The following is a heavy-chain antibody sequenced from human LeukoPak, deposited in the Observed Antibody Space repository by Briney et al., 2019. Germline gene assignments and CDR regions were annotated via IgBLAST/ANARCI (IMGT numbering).Heavy chain of an antibody. V-gene: IGHV1-69*13. D-gene: IGHD3-3*01. CDR1: GYTLTELS. CDR3: ARYLWNDFWSGYYH. CDR2: IIPIFGTA. J-gene: IGHJ5*02. Sequence: GASVKVSCKVSGYTLTELSMHWVRQAPGQGLEWMGGIIPIFGTANYAQKFQGRVTITADESTSTAYMELSSLRSEDTAVYYCARYLWNDFWSGYYHWGQGTLVTVSS.